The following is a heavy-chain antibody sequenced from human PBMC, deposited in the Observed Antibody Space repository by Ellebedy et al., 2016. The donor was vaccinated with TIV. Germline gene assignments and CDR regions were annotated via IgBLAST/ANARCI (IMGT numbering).Heavy chain of an antibody. Sequence: GGSLRLSXAASGFTFSGYAMSWVRQAPGKGLEWVSSISYNSDRTYYADSVKGRFTISRDNSKNTLYLQMNSLRAEDTAVYYCAKDYEQLTTDYWGQGTLVTVSS. CDR1: GFTFSGYA. J-gene: IGHJ4*02. CDR3: AKDYEQLTTDY. CDR2: ISYNSDRT. V-gene: IGHV3-23*01. D-gene: IGHD6-6*01.